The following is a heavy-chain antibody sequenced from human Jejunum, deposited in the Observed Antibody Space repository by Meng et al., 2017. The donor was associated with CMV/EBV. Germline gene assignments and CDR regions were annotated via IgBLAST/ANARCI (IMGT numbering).Heavy chain of an antibody. D-gene: IGHD3-3*01. CDR2: IYYDGST. J-gene: IGHJ4*02. CDR3: ARGNEDFWSGYQGTFDY. Sequence: SSSYYWGWIRQPPGKGLEWIGNIYYDGSTYYNPSLKSRLVISVDTSRNQFSLKLSSVTAADTAVYYCARGNEDFWSGYQGTFDYWGQGTLVTVSS. V-gene: IGHV4-39*07. CDR1: SSSYY.